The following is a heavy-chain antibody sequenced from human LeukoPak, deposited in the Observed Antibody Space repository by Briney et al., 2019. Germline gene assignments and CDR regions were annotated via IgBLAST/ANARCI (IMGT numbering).Heavy chain of an antibody. V-gene: IGHV3-30*18. CDR1: GFTFSSYG. J-gene: IGHJ6*02. CDR2: ISYDGSNK. D-gene: IGHD3-22*01. CDR3: AKDQTYDSSGYYQTPPGV. Sequence: GGSLRLSCAASGFTFSSYGMHWVRQAPGKGLDWVAVISYDGSNKYYADSVKGGFTISRDNSKNTLYLQMNSLRAEDTAVYYCAKDQTYDSSGYYQTPPGVWGQGTTVTVSS.